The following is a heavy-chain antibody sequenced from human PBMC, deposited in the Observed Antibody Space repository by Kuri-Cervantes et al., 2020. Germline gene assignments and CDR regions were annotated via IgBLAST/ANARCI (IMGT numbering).Heavy chain of an antibody. V-gene: IGHV1-46*01. D-gene: IGHD6-13*01. J-gene: IGHJ4*02. CDR3: ARQKQQLVWNYFDY. Sequence: ASVKASCKASGYNFISYYMHWVRQAPGQGLEWLGIINPTGGSTDYAQKFQGRVTLTRDTSTSTVYMELSSLRSEDTAVYYCARQKQQLVWNYFDYWGQGTLVTVSS. CDR1: GYNFISYY. CDR2: INPTGGST.